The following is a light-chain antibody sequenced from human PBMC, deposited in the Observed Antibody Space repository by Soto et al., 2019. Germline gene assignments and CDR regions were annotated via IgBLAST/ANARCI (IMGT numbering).Light chain of an antibody. CDR2: AAS. V-gene: IGKV1-39*01. Sequence: DIQMTQSPSSLSASVGDRVTITCRASQSISNYFSWYQQIPGKAPNLLIYAASNLQSGVPSRFTGSGSGTDFTLTISSLQPEDFATYYCQQTYGTPPWTFGQGTKVEIK. CDR3: QQTYGTPPWT. J-gene: IGKJ1*01. CDR1: QSISNY.